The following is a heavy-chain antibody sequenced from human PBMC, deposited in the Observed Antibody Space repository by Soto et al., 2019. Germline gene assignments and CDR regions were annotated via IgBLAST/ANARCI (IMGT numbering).Heavy chain of an antibody. J-gene: IGHJ4*02. V-gene: IGHV1-2*04. D-gene: IGHD3-3*01. CDR3: ARATPDLAIFGVAFDY. CDR1: GYTFTGYY. Sequence: ASVKVSCKASGYTFTGYYMHWVRQAPGQGLEWMGWINPNSGGTNYAQKFQGWVTMTRDTSISTAYMELSRLRSDDTAVYYCARATPDLAIFGVAFDYWGQGTLVTVSS. CDR2: INPNSGGT.